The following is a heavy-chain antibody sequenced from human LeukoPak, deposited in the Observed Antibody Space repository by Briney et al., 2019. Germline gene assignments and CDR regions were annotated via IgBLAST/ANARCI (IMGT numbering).Heavy chain of an antibody. V-gene: IGHV4-39*07. CDR1: GFTFSSYS. D-gene: IGHD5-12*01. J-gene: IGHJ6*03. Sequence: GSLRLSCAASGFTFSSYSMNWVRQAPGKGLEWIGSIYYSGSTYYNPSLKSRVTISVDTSKNQFSLKLSSVTAADTAVYYCARDAYSGYVIYYYYYYYMDVWGKGTTVTVSS. CDR3: ARDAYSGYVIYYYYYYYMDV. CDR2: IYYSGST.